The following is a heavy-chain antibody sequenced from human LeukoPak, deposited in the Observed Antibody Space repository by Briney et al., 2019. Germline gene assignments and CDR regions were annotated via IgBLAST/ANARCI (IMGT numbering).Heavy chain of an antibody. D-gene: IGHD3-22*01. CDR3: AKVSNGGYYDSSGYFGY. Sequence: GGSLRLSCAASGFTFSSYAMSWVRQAPGKGLEGVSAISGSGGSTYYADSVKGRFTISRDNSKNTLYLQMNSLRAEDTAVYYCAKVSNGGYYDSSGYFGYWGQGTLVTVS. J-gene: IGHJ4*02. CDR2: ISGSGGST. V-gene: IGHV3-23*01. CDR1: GFTFSSYA.